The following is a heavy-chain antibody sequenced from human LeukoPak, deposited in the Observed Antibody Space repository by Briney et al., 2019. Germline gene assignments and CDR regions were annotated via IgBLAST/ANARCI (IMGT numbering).Heavy chain of an antibody. CDR3: AREPLYGDYPD. J-gene: IGHJ4*01. CDR2: INPSGGST. CDR1: GYTFTSYY. V-gene: IGHV1-46*01. Sequence: ASVKVSCKASGYTFTSYYIHWVRQAPGQGLEWMGIINPSGGSTSYAQKFQGTVTMTRATSTSTVYMALSSLRSEQTAVYYCAREPLYGDYPDWGHGTLVTVSS. D-gene: IGHD2-21*02.